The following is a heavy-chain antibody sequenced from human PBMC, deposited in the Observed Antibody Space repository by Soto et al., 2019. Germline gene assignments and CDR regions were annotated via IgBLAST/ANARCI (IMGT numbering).Heavy chain of an antibody. D-gene: IGHD6-13*01. CDR2: ISSSSSYI. Sequence: GGSLRLSCAASGFTFSSYSMNWVRQAPGRGLEWVSSISSSSSYIYYADSVKGRFAISRDNAKNSLYLQMNSLRAEDTAVYYCARAHIAAAGTFVYWGQGTLVTVSS. CDR1: GFTFSSYS. J-gene: IGHJ4*02. V-gene: IGHV3-21*01. CDR3: ARAHIAAAGTFVY.